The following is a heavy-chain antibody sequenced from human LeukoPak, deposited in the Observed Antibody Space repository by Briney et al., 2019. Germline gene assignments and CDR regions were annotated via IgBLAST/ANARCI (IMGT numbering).Heavy chain of an antibody. CDR1: GYTFTSYA. CDR3: ARAVVVVAACDW. D-gene: IGHD2-15*01. V-gene: IGHV1-3*01. CDR2: INAGHGDT. Sequence: ASVTVSCKASGYTFTSYAMHWVRQAPAQRLERMGWINAGHGDTKYSQQFHGRVTITRDTSATTAYVELRSLRCEDMAVYLCARAVVVVAACDWGGQGCLVTVPS. J-gene: IGHJ4*02.